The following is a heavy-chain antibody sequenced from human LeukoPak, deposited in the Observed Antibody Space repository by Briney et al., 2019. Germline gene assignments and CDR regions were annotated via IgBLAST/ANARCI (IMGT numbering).Heavy chain of an antibody. J-gene: IGHJ4*02. V-gene: IGHV3-11*06. CDR3: ARDRCSSTSCYFGPTDY. D-gene: IGHD2-2*01. Sequence: YADSVKGRFTISRDNAKNSLYLQMNSLRAEDTAVYYCARDRCSSTSCYFGPTDYWGQGTLVTVSS.